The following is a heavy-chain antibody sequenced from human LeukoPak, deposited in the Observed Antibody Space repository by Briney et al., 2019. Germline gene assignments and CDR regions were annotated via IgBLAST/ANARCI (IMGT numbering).Heavy chain of an antibody. V-gene: IGHV3-20*04. D-gene: IGHD1-26*01. J-gene: IGHJ4*02. CDR2: INWNGGST. CDR1: VFNFDDYC. Sequence: GGSVRLSCAASVFNFDDYCIGWVRQAPWKGLEWVSGINWNGGSTGYADSVKGRFTISRDNAKNSLYLQMNSLRAEDTALYYCARERGSGYFDYWGQGTLVTVSS. CDR3: ARERGSGYFDY.